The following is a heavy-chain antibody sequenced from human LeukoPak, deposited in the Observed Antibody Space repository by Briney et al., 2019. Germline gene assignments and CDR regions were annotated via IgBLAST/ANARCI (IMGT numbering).Heavy chain of an antibody. J-gene: IGHJ5*02. D-gene: IGHD3/OR15-3a*01. CDR2: INHSGST. Sequence: SDTQSLICTLSGRSSSSSSSYWAWIREPPGKGLQWFGVINHSGSTYYNSPLKSRVPITVDTSKNQFALSLSSVTAADTAVYYCASQEFGLRSFDPWGQGSLVTVSS. V-gene: IGHV4-39*01. CDR1: GRSSSSSSSY. CDR3: ASQEFGLRSFDP.